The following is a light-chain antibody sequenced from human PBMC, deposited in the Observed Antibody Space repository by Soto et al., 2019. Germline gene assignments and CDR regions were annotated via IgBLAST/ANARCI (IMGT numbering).Light chain of an antibody. CDR2: DVT. V-gene: IGLV2-11*01. CDR1: SSDVGGYDF. J-gene: IGLJ3*02. Sequence: QSALAQPRSVSGSPGQSVTLSCTGTSSDVGGYDFVSWYQQYPGKAPKLIIYDVTKRTSGVPDRFSGSKSGNSASLTISGLRAEDEADYYCSSYAGSYILAVFGGGTKLTVL. CDR3: SSYAGSYILAV.